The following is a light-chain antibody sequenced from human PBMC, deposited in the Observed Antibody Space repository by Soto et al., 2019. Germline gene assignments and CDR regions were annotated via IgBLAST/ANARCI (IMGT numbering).Light chain of an antibody. J-gene: IGLJ2*01. CDR2: EVS. V-gene: IGLV2-14*01. Sequence: QSALTQPASVSGSPGQSITISCTGTSSDVGGYNYVSWYQQHPGKAPKLVIYEVSKRPSGVSNRFSGSKSSNTASLTISGLQAEDEADYYCSSYTSTNQVVFGGGTKLTVL. CDR1: SSDVGGYNY. CDR3: SSYTSTNQVV.